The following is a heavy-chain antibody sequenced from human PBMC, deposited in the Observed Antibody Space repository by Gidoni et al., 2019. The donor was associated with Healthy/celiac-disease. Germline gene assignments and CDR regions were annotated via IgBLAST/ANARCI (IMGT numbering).Heavy chain of an antibody. CDR2: MTPNSGNT. CDR1: GYTFPSYD. J-gene: IGHJ6*03. D-gene: IGHD2-2*01. V-gene: IGHV1-8*01. CDR3: ARGVVPAALYYYYYMDV. Sequence: QVQLVQSGAEVKKPGASVKVSCKASGYTFPSYDINWVRQATGQGLEWMGWMTPNSGNTGYAQKFQGRVTMTRNTSISTAYMELSSLRSEDTAVYYCARGVVPAALYYYYYMDVWGKGTTVTVSS.